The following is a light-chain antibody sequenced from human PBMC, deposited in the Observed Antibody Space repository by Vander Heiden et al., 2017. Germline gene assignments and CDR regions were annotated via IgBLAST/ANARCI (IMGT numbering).Light chain of an antibody. V-gene: IGLV2-14*01. CDR3: SSYTSTSTLV. J-gene: IGLJ2*01. CDR2: DVS. CDR1: TSDIGSYNY. Sequence: QSALTQPASVSGSPGQSITISCTGTTSDIGSYNYVCWYQQYPGKAPKLMIYDVSNRPSGVSNRFSGSKSGNTASLTISGLQAEDEADYYCSSYTSTSTLVFGGGTKVTVL.